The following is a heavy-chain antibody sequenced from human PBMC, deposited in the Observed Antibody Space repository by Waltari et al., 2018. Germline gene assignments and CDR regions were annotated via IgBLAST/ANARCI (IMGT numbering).Heavy chain of an antibody. Sequence: QVQLVQSGAEVKKPGASVKVSCKASGYTFTGYYMHWVRQAPGQGLEWMGRINPNSGGTNYAQKFQGRVTMTRDTSISTAYMELSRLRSDDTAVYYCARVGVGANYYYYMDVWGKGTTVTVSS. CDR1: GYTFTGYY. D-gene: IGHD1-26*01. CDR2: INPNSGGT. CDR3: ARVGVGANYYYYMDV. V-gene: IGHV1-2*06. J-gene: IGHJ6*03.